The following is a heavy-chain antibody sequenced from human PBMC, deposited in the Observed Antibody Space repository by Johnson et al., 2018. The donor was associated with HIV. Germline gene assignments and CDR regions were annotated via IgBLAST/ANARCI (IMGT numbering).Heavy chain of an antibody. CDR1: GFTFSSYA. CDR2: ISYDGSNK. Sequence: QAQLVESGGGVVQPGRSLRLSCAASGFTFSSYAMHWVRQAPGKGLEWVAVISYDGSNKYYADSVKGRFTISRDNSKNTLYLQMNSLRAEDTAVYFCARGRDPGDYVGLGAFDIWGQGKMVTVSS. D-gene: IGHD4-17*01. J-gene: IGHJ3*02. CDR3: ARGRDPGDYVGLGAFDI. V-gene: IGHV3-30-3*01.